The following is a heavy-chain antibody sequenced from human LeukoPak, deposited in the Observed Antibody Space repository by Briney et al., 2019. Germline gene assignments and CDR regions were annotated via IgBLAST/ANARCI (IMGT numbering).Heavy chain of an antibody. Sequence: GGSLRLSCAASGFTFSSYEMNWARQAPGKGLEWVSYISSSGSTIYYADSVRGRFTISRDNAKNSLYLQTNSLRAEDTAVYYCAELGITMIGGVWGKGTTVTISS. CDR1: GFTFSSYE. CDR2: ISSSGSTI. D-gene: IGHD3-10*02. V-gene: IGHV3-48*03. J-gene: IGHJ6*04. CDR3: AELGITMIGGV.